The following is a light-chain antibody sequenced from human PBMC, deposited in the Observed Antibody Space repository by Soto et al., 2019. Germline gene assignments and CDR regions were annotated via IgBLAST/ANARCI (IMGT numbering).Light chain of an antibody. V-gene: IGLV2-14*01. CDR1: SSDVGGYNY. CDR2: DVS. Sequence: QSALTQPASVSGSPEQSITISCTGTSSDVGGYNYVSWYQQHPGKAPKLMIYDVSNRPSGVSNRFSSSKSGNTASLTISGLQAEDEADYYCSSYTSSSTLVVFGGGTKVTVL. CDR3: SSYTSSSTLVV. J-gene: IGLJ2*01.